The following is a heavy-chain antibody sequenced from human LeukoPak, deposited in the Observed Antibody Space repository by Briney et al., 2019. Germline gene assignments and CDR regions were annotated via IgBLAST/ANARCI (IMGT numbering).Heavy chain of an antibody. CDR3: ARVRCSGGSCPYYYYYYMDV. V-gene: IGHV4-39*07. CDR2: IHYSGST. D-gene: IGHD2-15*01. CDR1: GGSISSSSYY. J-gene: IGHJ6*03. Sequence: SETLSLTCTVSGGSISSSSYYWAWIRQPPGKGLEWIGSIHYSGSTYYNPSLQSRVTISIDTSKNQFSLKLRFATAADTAVYYCARVRCSGGSCPYYYYYYMDVWGKGTTVTVSS.